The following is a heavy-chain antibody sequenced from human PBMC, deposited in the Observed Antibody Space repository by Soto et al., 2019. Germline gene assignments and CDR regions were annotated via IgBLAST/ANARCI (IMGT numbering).Heavy chain of an antibody. D-gene: IGHD1-1*01. CDR2: IITFFGAA. J-gene: IGHJ6*02. CDR3: ARGGKERFRGPSMDV. V-gene: IGHV1-69*01. CDR1: GGTFNTYA. Sequence: QVQLVQSGAEVRKPGSSVRLSCKASGGTFNTYAFNWVRQTPGQGLEWLGGIITFFGAAMYAQKFQGRVTITADEFTTTAYMELSSLRDDDTAVYYCARGGKERFRGPSMDVWGQGTTVTVSS.